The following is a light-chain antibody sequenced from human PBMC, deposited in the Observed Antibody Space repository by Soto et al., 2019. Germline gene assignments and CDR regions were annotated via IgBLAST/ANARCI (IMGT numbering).Light chain of an antibody. V-gene: IGLV2-14*01. CDR2: DVS. Sequence: QSALTQPASVSGSPGQSITISCTGTSSDVGGYNFVSWYQLYPGKAPKLMIYDVSNRPSGVSDRFSGSKSGNTASLTISGLQAEDEADYYCSSYTSSSTLEVFGGGTQLTVL. CDR1: SSDVGGYNF. J-gene: IGLJ2*01. CDR3: SSYTSSSTLEV.